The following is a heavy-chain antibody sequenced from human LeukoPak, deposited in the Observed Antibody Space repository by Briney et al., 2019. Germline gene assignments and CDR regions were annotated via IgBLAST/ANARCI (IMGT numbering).Heavy chain of an antibody. CDR2: ISSSGNTI. Sequence: GGSLRLSCAASGFTFSHHNMNWVRQVPGKGLESVSYISSSGNTIYYADSVKGRFTISRDNAHGSLYLQMNSLRAEDTAVYYCAELGITMIGGVWGKGTTVTISS. CDR1: GFTFSHHN. J-gene: IGHJ6*04. D-gene: IGHD3-10*02. V-gene: IGHV3-48*01. CDR3: AELGITMIGGV.